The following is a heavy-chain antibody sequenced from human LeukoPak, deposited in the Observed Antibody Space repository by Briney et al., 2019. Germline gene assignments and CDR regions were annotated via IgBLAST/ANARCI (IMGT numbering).Heavy chain of an antibody. D-gene: IGHD3-9*01. CDR3: ASSPDILTGENFDY. V-gene: IGHV1-2*02. CDR1: GYTFSGYY. CDR2: INPKSGGT. J-gene: IGHJ4*02. Sequence: ASVKVSCKASGYTFSGYYMHWVRQAPGQGLEWMGWINPKSGGTNEAQKFHDRVTMTRDTSIRTAYMEVSRLRSDDTAVYYCASSPDILTGENFDYWGQGTLVTVSS.